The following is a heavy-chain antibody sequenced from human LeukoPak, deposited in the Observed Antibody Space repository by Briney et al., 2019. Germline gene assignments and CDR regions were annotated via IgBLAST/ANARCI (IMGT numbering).Heavy chain of an antibody. D-gene: IGHD2-2*01. CDR3: AKDRDSTTPLFSNLDV. J-gene: IGHJ6*04. V-gene: IGHV3-23*01. CDR1: GFVFTIYY. Sequence: GGSLRLSCAASGFVFTIYYMAWVRQTPAKGLDWVSSITGNGISTYYADSVKGRFTISRDNSKNTLYLQMSSLRSDDTAVYYCAKDRDSTTPLFSNLDVWGKGTTVTVSS. CDR2: ITGNGIST.